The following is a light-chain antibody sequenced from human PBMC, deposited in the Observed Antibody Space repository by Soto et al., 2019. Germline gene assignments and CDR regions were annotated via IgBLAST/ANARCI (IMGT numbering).Light chain of an antibody. CDR1: QSISSW. J-gene: IGKJ1*01. CDR2: KAS. CDR3: QQYNSYWT. V-gene: IGKV1-5*03. Sequence: DIQMTQSPSTLSASVGDRVTITCRASQSISSWLAWYQQKPGKAPKLLIYKASSLESGVPSRFSGSGYGTEFTLTISSLQPDDFATYYCQQYNSYWTFGKGTKVDIX.